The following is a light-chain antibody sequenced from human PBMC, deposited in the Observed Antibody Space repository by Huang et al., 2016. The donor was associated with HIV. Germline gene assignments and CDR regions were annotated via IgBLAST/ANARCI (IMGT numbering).Light chain of an antibody. Sequence: EVVMTQSPATLSVSPRERVTLSCRASQNVNTNLAWYQKRPGQTPRLLIYGSSSRALVIPARLSGSGCGTYLTRTSSSLQSEDVAVYYCQQYNNCLLTFGGGTRVDI. J-gene: IGKJ4*01. V-gene: IGKV3-15*01. CDR1: QNVNTN. CDR2: GSS. CDR3: QQYNNCLLT.